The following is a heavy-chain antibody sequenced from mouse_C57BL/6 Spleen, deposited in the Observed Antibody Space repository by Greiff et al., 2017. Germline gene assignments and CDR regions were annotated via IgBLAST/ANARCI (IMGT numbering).Heavy chain of an antibody. CDR2: IDPANGNT. CDR1: GFNIKNTY. Sequence: VQLQQSVAELVRPGASVKLSCTASGFNIKNTYMHWVKQRPEQGLEWIGRIDPANGNTKYAPKIQGKATITADTSYNTAYLQLSSLTSEDTAIYYCALDYYGNSYYFAYWGQGTPLTVSS. CDR3: ALDYYGNSYYFAY. D-gene: IGHD1-1*01. J-gene: IGHJ2*01. V-gene: IGHV14-3*01.